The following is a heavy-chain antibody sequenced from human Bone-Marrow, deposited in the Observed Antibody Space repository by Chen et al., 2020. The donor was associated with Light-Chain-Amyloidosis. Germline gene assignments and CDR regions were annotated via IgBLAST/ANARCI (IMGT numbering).Heavy chain of an antibody. D-gene: IGHD5-12*01. CDR2: IYPDDSDA. Sequence: EVQLEQSGPEVKKPGESLKISCKGSGYTFPNYWIGWVRQIPGKGLEWMGVIYPDDSDARSSPSFEGQVTISADKSITTAYLQWGSLKASDTAMYYCARRRDGYNFDYWGQGTLVTVSS. CDR1: GYTFPNYW. J-gene: IGHJ4*02. CDR3: ARRRDGYNFDY. V-gene: IGHV5-51*01.